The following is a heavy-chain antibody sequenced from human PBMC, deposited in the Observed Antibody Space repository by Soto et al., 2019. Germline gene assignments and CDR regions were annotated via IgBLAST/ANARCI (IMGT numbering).Heavy chain of an antibody. CDR1: GFAFSRYA. Sequence: QVKMVQSGGGVVQPGTSLRLSCAASGFAFSRYAFHWVRQAPGKGLEWMALVTYDGRQTSYIVSVKGRFTFSRDDSKNTQTLQMTSMRVEDTAVYYCTKDSNDPDIFYSGMDVLGQGTTVTVSS. D-gene: IGHD2-21*01. V-gene: IGHV3-30*18. CDR2: VTYDGRQT. J-gene: IGHJ6*02. CDR3: TKDSNDPDIFYSGMDV.